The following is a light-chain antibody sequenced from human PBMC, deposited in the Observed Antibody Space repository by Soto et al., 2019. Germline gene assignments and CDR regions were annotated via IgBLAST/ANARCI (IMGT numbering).Light chain of an antibody. V-gene: IGKV1-27*01. Sequence: DIQMTQSPSSLSASVGDRVTITCRASQGISTYLAWYQQKPGKVPKLLIYAASTLQSGVPSRFSGSGSGTDFTLTISSLKPEDVATYYCQNYNSAPWTFGQGTKVEIK. CDR3: QNYNSAPWT. CDR2: AAS. J-gene: IGKJ1*01. CDR1: QGISTY.